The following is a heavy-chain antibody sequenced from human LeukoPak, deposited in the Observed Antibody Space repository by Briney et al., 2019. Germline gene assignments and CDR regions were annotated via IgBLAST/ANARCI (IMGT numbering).Heavy chain of an antibody. Sequence: ASETLSLTCTVSGGSISSYYWSWIRQPAGKGLEWIGRIYTSGSTNYNPSLKSRVTMSVDTSKNQFSLKLSSVTAADTAVYYCARLDCSGGSCYSVYWGQGTLVTVSS. J-gene: IGHJ4*02. CDR2: IYTSGST. CDR1: GGSISSYY. V-gene: IGHV4-4*07. D-gene: IGHD2-15*01. CDR3: ARLDCSGGSCYSVY.